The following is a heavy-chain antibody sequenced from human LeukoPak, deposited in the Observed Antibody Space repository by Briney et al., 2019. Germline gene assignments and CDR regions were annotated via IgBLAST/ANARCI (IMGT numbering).Heavy chain of an antibody. CDR3: ARGAGATSFDY. J-gene: IGHJ4*02. CDR2: ISGSGGGT. V-gene: IGHV3-23*01. CDR1: GFTFSSYA. D-gene: IGHD1-1*01. Sequence: GGSLRLSCAASGFTFSSYAMSWVRQAPGKGLEWVSAISGSGGGTYYADSVKGRFTISRDNSRNTLSLQMSSLRAEDTAVYYCARGAGATSFDYWGQGTLVTVSS.